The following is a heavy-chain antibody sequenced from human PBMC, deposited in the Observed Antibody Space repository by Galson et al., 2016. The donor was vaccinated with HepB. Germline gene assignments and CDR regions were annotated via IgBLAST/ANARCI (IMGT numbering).Heavy chain of an antibody. J-gene: IGHJ6*02. CDR2: INAANGKA. V-gene: IGHV1-3*01. CDR1: GYTFTTYG. CDR3: ARDRRQGSFYDYYSMDV. Sequence: SVKVSCKASGYTFTTYGIHWVRQAPGQRLEWMGWINAANGKAKNSQKFQGRVTITRDTSATTAYMEVSSLRSEDTAVYYCARDRRQGSFYDYYSMDVWGQGTTVTVSS.